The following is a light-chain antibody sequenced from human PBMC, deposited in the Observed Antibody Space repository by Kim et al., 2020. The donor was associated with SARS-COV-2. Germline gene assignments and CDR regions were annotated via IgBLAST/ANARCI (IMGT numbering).Light chain of an antibody. CDR3: QHYDGPPT. CDR2: NAS. Sequence: EIVLTQSPATLSLSLGERATLSCRASQSIRRNFLAWYQQRPGQAPRLLIYNASSRASGIPDRFSGSGSGADFTLTISRLEPEDFAVYHCQHYDGPPTFALGTKVDIK. J-gene: IGKJ1*01. V-gene: IGKV3-20*01. CDR1: QSIRRNF.